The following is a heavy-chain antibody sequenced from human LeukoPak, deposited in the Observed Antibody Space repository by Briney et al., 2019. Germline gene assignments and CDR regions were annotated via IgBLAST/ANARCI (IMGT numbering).Heavy chain of an antibody. CDR1: GVSFSSYS. CDR3: ARERGNYFRY. V-gene: IGHV3-48*02. J-gene: IGHJ4*02. Sequence: PGGSLRLPCAVSGVSFSSYSMNWVRQAPGKGLEWVSYISGGSTTIHYTDSVKGRFTISRDNINNALYLQMNSLRDEDTAVYYCARERGNYFRYWGQGTLVTVSS. CDR2: ISGGSTTI.